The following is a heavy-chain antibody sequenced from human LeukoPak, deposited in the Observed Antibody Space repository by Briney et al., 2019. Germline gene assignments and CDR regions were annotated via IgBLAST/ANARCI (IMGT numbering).Heavy chain of an antibody. J-gene: IGHJ1*01. Sequence: SETLSLTCTVSGYSISSGYYWGWIRQPPGKGLEWIGSIYHSGSTYYNPSLKSRVTISVDTSKNQFSLELSSVTAADTAVYYCARGPTVTNAPGGYFQHWGQGTLVTVSS. D-gene: IGHD4-17*01. CDR1: GYSISSGYY. V-gene: IGHV4-38-2*02. CDR3: ARGPTVTNAPGGYFQH. CDR2: IYHSGST.